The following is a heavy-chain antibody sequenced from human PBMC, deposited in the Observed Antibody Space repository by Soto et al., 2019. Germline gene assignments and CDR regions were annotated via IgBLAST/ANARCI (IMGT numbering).Heavy chain of an antibody. CDR1: GGSISSSSYY. D-gene: IGHD6-13*01. CDR3: ARLWRSSWYLDY. V-gene: IGHV4-39*01. Sequence: QLQLQESGPGLVKPSETLSLTCTVSGGSISSSSYYWGWIRQPPGKGLEWIGSIYYSGSTYYNPSLKSRVTISVDPSKNQFSLKLSSVTSADTAVYYWARLWRSSWYLDYWGQGTLVTVSS. J-gene: IGHJ4*02. CDR2: IYYSGST.